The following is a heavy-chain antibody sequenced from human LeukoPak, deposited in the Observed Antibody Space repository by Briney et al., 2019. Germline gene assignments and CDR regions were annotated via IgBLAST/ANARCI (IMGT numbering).Heavy chain of an antibody. CDR3: GRLPRRLAAAGTYFDY. CDR2: INPNSGGT. Sequence: ASVKVSCKASGYTFTSYYMHWVRQAPGQGLEWMGWINPNSGGTNYAQKFQGRVTMTRDTSISTAYMELSRLRSDDTAVYYCGRLPRRLAAAGTYFDYWGQGTLVTVSP. V-gene: IGHV1-2*02. J-gene: IGHJ4*02. D-gene: IGHD6-13*01. CDR1: GYTFTSYY.